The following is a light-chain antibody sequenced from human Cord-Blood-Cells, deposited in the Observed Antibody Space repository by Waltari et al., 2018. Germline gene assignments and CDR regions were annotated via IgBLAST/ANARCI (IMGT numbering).Light chain of an antibody. Sequence: EIVLTQSPATLSLSPGERATIFCRASQGVSSYFAWYQQKPGQAPRLPIYDASNRATGIPARFSGSGPGTDFTLTISSLEPEDFAVYYCQQRSNLLTFGGGTKVEIK. CDR2: DAS. J-gene: IGKJ4*01. CDR1: QGVSSY. CDR3: QQRSNLLT. V-gene: IGKV3D-11*01.